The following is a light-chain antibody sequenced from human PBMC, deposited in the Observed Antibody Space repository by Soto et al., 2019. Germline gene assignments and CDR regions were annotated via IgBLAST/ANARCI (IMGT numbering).Light chain of an antibody. CDR3: RTYTTTGSSV. CDR1: SSDVGSGDS. Sequence: SVLTQPAPVSGSPGQSITITCTGTSSDVGSGDSVSRYQHHPGEAPTLVIYEVKNRPTGVSGRFSGSKSVNTASLTISGLQAEDEGDYYCRTYTTTGSSVFGTGTKVTVL. CDR2: EVK. J-gene: IGLJ1*01. V-gene: IGLV2-14*01.